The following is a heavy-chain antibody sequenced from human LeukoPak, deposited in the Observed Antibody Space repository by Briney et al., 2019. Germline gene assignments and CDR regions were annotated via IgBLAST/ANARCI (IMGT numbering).Heavy chain of an antibody. CDR3: ARLREIFNWFDP. CDR1: GGSISSSTHY. V-gene: IGHV4-39*01. Sequence: SETLSLTCTVSGGSISSSTHYWGWIRQPPGRGLEWIGSMSYSGSTYYDPSLESRVTISVDTSKNQFSLKLSSVTAADTAVYYCARLREIFNWFDPWGERSRVTVS. CDR2: MSYSGST. J-gene: IGHJ5*02.